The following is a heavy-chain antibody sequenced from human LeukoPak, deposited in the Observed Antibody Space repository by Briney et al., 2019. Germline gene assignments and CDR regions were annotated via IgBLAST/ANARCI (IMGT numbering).Heavy chain of an antibody. CDR2: INHSGST. CDR3: ARAARYYHSSGAHAFDI. D-gene: IGHD3-22*01. J-gene: IGHJ3*02. Sequence: TPSETLSLTCAVYGGSFSGYYWSWIRQPPGKGLEWIGEINHSGSTNYNPSLKSRVTISVDTSKNQFSLKLSSVTAADTAVYYCARAARYYHSSGAHAFDIWGQGTMVTVSS. V-gene: IGHV4-34*01. CDR1: GGSFSGYY.